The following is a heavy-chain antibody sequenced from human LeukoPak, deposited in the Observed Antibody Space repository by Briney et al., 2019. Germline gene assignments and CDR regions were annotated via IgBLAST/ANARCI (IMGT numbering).Heavy chain of an antibody. CDR1: GFTFSSYA. V-gene: IGHV3-30*14. Sequence: GRSLRLSCAASGFTFSSYAMHWVRQAPGKGLEWVAVISYDGSNKYYADSVKGRFTISRHNSKNTLYLQMNSLRAEDTAVYYCARASDYGDYGWGQGTLVTVSS. J-gene: IGHJ4*02. CDR2: ISYDGSNK. D-gene: IGHD4-17*01. CDR3: ARASDYGDYG.